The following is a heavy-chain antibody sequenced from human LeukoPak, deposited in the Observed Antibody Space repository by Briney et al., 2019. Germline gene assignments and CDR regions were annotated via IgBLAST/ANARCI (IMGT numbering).Heavy chain of an antibody. V-gene: IGHV3-74*01. CDR2: INRDGSRT. Sequence: GGSLRLSCAASGFTFSNHWMHWVRQAPGKGLMWVSRINRDGSRTDYADSVKGRFTTSRDDAENTLYLQVNSLRAEDTAVYFCARGGSDTAMAHDYWGQGTLVTVSS. CDR1: GFTFSNHW. D-gene: IGHD5-18*01. J-gene: IGHJ4*02. CDR3: ARGGSDTAMAHDY.